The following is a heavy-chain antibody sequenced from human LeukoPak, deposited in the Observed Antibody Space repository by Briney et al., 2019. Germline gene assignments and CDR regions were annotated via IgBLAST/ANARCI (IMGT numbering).Heavy chain of an antibody. Sequence: PGGTLRLSCAASGFTFSSYGMSWVRQAPGKGLEWVSSISSSSSYIYYADSVKGRFTISRDNAKNSLYLQMNSLRAEDTAVYYCARAHQGSSWYYYYMDVWGKGTTVTISS. D-gene: IGHD6-13*01. V-gene: IGHV3-21*01. CDR3: ARAHQGSSWYYYYMDV. J-gene: IGHJ6*03. CDR1: GFTFSSYG. CDR2: ISSSSSYI.